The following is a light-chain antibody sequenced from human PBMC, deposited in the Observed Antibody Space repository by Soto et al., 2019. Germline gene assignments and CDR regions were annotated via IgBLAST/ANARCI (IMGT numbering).Light chain of an antibody. CDR3: AAWDDSLNGVL. CDR2: DND. V-gene: IGLV1-44*01. CDR1: SSNIGSNS. Sequence: QSVLTQPPSASGTPGQRVTISCSGTSSNIGSNSVNWYLQLPGTAPKLLIYDNDQRPSGVPDRFSGSKSGTSASLAISGLQSEDEGDCFCAAWDDSLNGVLFGGGTKLTVL. J-gene: IGLJ2*01.